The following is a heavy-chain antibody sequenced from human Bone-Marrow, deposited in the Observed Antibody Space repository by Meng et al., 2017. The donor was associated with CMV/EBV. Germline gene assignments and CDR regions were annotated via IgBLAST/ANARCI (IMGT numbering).Heavy chain of an antibody. CDR2: ISSSSSTI. CDR1: GFTLSSYS. Sequence: GESLKTSCAASGFTLSSYSMNWVRQAPGKGLEWVSYISSSSSTIYYADSVKGRFTISRDNAKNSLYMQTSSMRAEDTAVYYCARDSGLLVTYAFGILGPGAMVTVSS. J-gene: IGHJ3*02. D-gene: IGHD3-22*01. V-gene: IGHV3-48*04. CDR3: ARDSGLLVTYAFGI.